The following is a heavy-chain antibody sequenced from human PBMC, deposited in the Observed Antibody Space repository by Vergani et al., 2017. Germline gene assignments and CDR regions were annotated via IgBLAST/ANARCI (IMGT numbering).Heavy chain of an antibody. CDR2: ISSSSSTI. J-gene: IGHJ5*02. CDR3: ARDSDYYDSSRRVVYNWFDP. V-gene: IGHV3-48*01. CDR1: GFTFSSYS. Sequence: EVQLVESGGGLVQPGGSLRLSCAASGFTFSSYSMNWVRQAPGKGLEWVSYISSSSSTIYYADSVKGRFTISRDNAKNSLYLQMNSLRAEDTAVYYCARDSDYYDSSRRVVYNWFDPWGHGTLVTVSS. D-gene: IGHD3-22*01.